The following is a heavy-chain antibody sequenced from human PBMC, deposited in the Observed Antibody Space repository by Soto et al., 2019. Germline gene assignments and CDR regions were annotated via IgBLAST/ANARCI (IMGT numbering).Heavy chain of an antibody. V-gene: IGHV3-7*01. J-gene: IGHJ6*02. Sequence: HPGGSLRLSCAASGFTFSSYWMSWVRQAPGKGLEWVANIKQDGSEKYYVDSVKGRFTISRDNAKNSLYLQMNSLRAEDTAVYYCARDRRDYDFWSGYPYYYYGMDVWGQGTTVTVSS. CDR1: GFTFSSYW. CDR2: IKQDGSEK. CDR3: ARDRRDYDFWSGYPYYYYGMDV. D-gene: IGHD3-3*01.